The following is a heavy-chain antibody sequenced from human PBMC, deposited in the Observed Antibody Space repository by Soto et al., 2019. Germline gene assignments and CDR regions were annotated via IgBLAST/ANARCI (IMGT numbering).Heavy chain of an antibody. CDR3: AREGSSGWTDY. V-gene: IGHV4-59*01. J-gene: IGHJ4*02. CDR2: IYYSGST. Sequence: SETLSLTCTVSGGSISSYYWSWIRQPPGKGLEWIGYIYYSGSTNYNPSLKSRVTISVDTSKNQFSLKLSSVTAADTAVYYCAREGSSGWTDYWGPGTLVTVSS. CDR1: GGSISSYY. D-gene: IGHD6-19*01.